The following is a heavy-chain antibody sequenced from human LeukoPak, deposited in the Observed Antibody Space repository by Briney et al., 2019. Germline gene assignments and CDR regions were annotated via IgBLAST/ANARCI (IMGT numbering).Heavy chain of an antibody. Sequence: TGGSLRLSCAASGFTFSSYSMNWVRQAPGKGLEWVSSISSSSSYIYYADSVKGRFTISRDNAKNSLYLQMNSLRAEDTAVYYCAKSPAGTPPPLNWFDPWGQGTLVTVSS. CDR3: AKSPAGTPPPLNWFDP. CDR1: GFTFSSYS. J-gene: IGHJ5*02. V-gene: IGHV3-21*01. CDR2: ISSSSSYI.